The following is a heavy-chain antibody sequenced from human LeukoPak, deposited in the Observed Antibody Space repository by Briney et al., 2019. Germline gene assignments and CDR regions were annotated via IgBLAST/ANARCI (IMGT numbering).Heavy chain of an antibody. Sequence: EASVKVSCKASGYTFTSYAMHWVRQAPGQRLEWMGWINAGNGNTKYSQKFQGRVTITRDTSASTAYMELSSLRSEDTAVYYCASSLGGYCSSTSCYDPLYWGQGTLVTVSS. CDR3: ASSLGGYCSSTSCYDPLY. V-gene: IGHV1-3*01. CDR1: GYTFTSYA. CDR2: INAGNGNT. J-gene: IGHJ4*02. D-gene: IGHD2-2*01.